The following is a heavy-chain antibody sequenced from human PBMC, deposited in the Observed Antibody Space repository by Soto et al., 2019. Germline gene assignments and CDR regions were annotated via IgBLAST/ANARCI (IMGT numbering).Heavy chain of an antibody. Sequence: PSETLSLTCTFSGGSINSGSYYWSWIRQHPGKGLEWIGYIYYSGSTYYNPSLKSRVTISVDTSKNQFSLKLSSVTAADTAVYYSARELGLYSGSHSYYPSWFDPWGQGTLVTVSS. CDR2: IYYSGST. CDR3: ARELGLYSGSHSYYPSWFDP. J-gene: IGHJ5*02. D-gene: IGHD3-10*01. V-gene: IGHV4-61*01. CDR1: GGSINSGSYY.